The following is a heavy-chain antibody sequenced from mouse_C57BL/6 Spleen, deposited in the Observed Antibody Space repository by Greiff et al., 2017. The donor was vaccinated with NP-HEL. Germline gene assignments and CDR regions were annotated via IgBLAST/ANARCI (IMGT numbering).Heavy chain of an antibody. CDR2: IYPRDGST. J-gene: IGHJ4*01. Sequence: QVQLQQSDAELVKPGASVKISCKVSGYTFTDHTIHWMKQRPEQGLEWIGYIYPRDGSTKYNEKFKSKATLTVDKSSSTAYMQLSSLTSEDSAVYYCARGGNGGAMDYWGQGTSVTVSS. V-gene: IGHV1-78*01. CDR1: GYTFTDHT. CDR3: ARGGNGGAMDY. D-gene: IGHD1-1*02.